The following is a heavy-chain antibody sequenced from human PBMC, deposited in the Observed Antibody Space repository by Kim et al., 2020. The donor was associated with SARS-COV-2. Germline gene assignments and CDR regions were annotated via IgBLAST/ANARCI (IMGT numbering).Heavy chain of an antibody. D-gene: IGHD2-2*01. CDR3: ARFRSVVVPAGATYYYYGMDV. V-gene: IGHV3-21*01. Sequence: GGSLRLSCAASGFTFSSYSMNWVRQAPGKGLEWVSSISSSSSYIYYADSVKGRFTISRDNAKNSLYLQMNSLRAEDTAVYYCARFRSVVVPAGATYYYYGMDVWGQGTTVTVSS. CDR2: ISSSSSYI. J-gene: IGHJ6*02. CDR1: GFTFSSYS.